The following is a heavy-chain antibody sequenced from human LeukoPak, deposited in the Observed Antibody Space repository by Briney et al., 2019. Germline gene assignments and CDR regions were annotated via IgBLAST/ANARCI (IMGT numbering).Heavy chain of an antibody. J-gene: IGHJ5*02. V-gene: IGHV1-69*05. D-gene: IGHD1-7*01. CDR1: GGTFSSYA. Sequence: ASVKVSCKASGGTFSSYAISWVRQAPGQGLEWMGGIIPIFGTANYAQKFQGKVTITTDESTSTAYMELSSLRSEDTAVYYCARDNYAGANWFDPWGQGTLVTVSS. CDR3: ARDNYAGANWFDP. CDR2: IIPIFGTA.